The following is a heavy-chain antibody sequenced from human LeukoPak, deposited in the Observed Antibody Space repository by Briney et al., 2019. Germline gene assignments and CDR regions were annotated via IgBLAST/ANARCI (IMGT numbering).Heavy chain of an antibody. CDR1: GGTFSSYA. Sequence: ASVKVSCKASGGTFSSYAIRWVGQAPGQGLEWMGGIIPIFGKANYAQKFQGRVTITADESTSTAYMELSSLRSEDTAVYYCAREYPVLLAFDIWGQGTMVTVSS. CDR3: AREYPVLLAFDI. V-gene: IGHV1-69*13. D-gene: IGHD2-8*02. J-gene: IGHJ3*02. CDR2: IIPIFGKA.